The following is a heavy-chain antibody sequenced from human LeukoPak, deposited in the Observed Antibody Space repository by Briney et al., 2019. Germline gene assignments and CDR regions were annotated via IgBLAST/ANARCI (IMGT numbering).Heavy chain of an antibody. CDR1: GYTFTSYD. Sequence: ASVKVSCKASGYTFTSYDINWVRQAPGQGLEWMGWMNPNSGNTVYAQKFQGRVTMTRNTSISTAYMELSSLRSEDTAVYYCARVGPAAMVAYWGQGTLVTVSS. CDR2: MNPNSGNT. J-gene: IGHJ4*02. V-gene: IGHV1-8*01. D-gene: IGHD2-2*01. CDR3: ARVGPAAMVAY.